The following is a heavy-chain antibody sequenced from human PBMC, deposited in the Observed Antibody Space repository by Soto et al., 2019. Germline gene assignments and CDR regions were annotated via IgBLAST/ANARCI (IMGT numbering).Heavy chain of an antibody. J-gene: IGHJ4*02. CDR1: GFTFSSYA. D-gene: IGHD3-16*02. CDR3: AKDLNDYVWGSYRSHDGGYYFDY. CDR2: ISGSGGST. V-gene: IGHV3-23*01. Sequence: GGSLRLSCAASGFTFSSYAMSWVRQAPGKGLEWVSAISGSGGSTYYADSVKGRFTISRDNSKNTLYLQMNSLRAEDTAVYYCAKDLNDYVWGSYRSHDGGYYFDYWGQGTLVTVSS.